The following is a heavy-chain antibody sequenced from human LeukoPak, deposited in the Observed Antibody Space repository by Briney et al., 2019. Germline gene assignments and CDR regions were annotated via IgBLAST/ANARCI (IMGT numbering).Heavy chain of an antibody. CDR2: ISSSSSYI. CDR3: TKNSRVNYYFDY. V-gene: IGHV3-21*01. D-gene: IGHD3-10*01. J-gene: IGHJ4*02. Sequence: KTGGSLRLSCAASGFTFSSYSMNWVRQAPGKGLEWVSSISSSSSYIYYADSVKGRFTISRDNAKNSLYLQVNSLRAEDTAVYYCTKNSRVNYYFDYWGQGTLVTVSS. CDR1: GFTFSSYS.